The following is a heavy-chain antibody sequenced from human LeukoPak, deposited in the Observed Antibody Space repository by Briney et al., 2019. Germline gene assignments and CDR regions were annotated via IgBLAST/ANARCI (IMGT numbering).Heavy chain of an antibody. D-gene: IGHD2-2*02. CDR2: MNPNSGNT. CDR3: ARGESGGYQLLYGYYYMDV. Sequence: ASVKVSCKAPGYTFTSYDINWVRQATGQGLEWMGWMNPNSGNTGYAQKFQGRVTMTRNTSISTAYMELSSLRSEDTAVYYCARGESGGYQLLYGYYYMDVWGKGTTVTVSS. V-gene: IGHV1-8*01. J-gene: IGHJ6*03. CDR1: GYTFTSYD.